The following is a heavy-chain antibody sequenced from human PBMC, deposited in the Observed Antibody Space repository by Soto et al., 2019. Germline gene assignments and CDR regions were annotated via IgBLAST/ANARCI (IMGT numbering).Heavy chain of an antibody. CDR1: GYSFTSYW. D-gene: IGHD3-22*01. CDR3: ARHAVVNGDYGMDV. CDR2: IYPGDSDT. V-gene: IGHV5-51*01. Sequence: PGESLKISRRGSGYSFTSYWIGRVRQMPGKGLEGMGIIYPGDSDTRYSPSFQGQVTISADKSISTAYLQWSSLKASDTAMYYCARHAVVNGDYGMDVWGQERTVTVSS. J-gene: IGHJ6*02.